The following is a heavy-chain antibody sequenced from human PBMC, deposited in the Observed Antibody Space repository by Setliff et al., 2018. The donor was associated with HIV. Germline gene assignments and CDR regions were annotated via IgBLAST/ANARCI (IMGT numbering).Heavy chain of an antibody. D-gene: IGHD5-12*01. Sequence: ASVKVSCKISGYTLTELSIHWVRQAPGKGLEWMGWINPNSGGTNYAQKLQGRVTMTTGTSTSTAYMELRSLRSDDTAVYYCARDPGRDGYNLGAFDIWGQGTMVTVSS. CDR2: INPNSGGT. CDR1: GYTLTELS. CDR3: ARDPGRDGYNLGAFDI. V-gene: IGHV1-2*02. J-gene: IGHJ3*02.